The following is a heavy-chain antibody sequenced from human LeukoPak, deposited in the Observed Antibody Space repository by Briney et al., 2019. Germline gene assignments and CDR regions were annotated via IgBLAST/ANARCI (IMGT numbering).Heavy chain of an antibody. J-gene: IGHJ4*02. CDR3: ARHIEDDSSGYYQYYFDF. V-gene: IGHV5-51*01. D-gene: IGHD3-22*01. CDR2: IYPEDSDT. Sequence: GESLKISCKGSGYNFAIYWIAWVRPMPGKGLEWMGIIYPEDSDTRYSPSFQGQVTFSADKSISTAYLQWSSLQASDTAIYYCARHIEDDSSGYYQYYFDFWGQGTLVTVSS. CDR1: GYNFAIYW.